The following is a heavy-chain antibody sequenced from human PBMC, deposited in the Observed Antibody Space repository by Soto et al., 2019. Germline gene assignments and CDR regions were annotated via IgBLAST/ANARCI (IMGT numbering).Heavy chain of an antibody. CDR2: ISSSSSYI. D-gene: IGHD3-22*01. Sequence: PGGSLRLSCAASGFTFSSYSMNWVRQAPGKGLEWVSSISSSSSYIYYADSVKGRFTISRDNAKNSLYLQTNSLRAEDTAVYYCARDDDSSGYPTWFDPWGQGTLVTVSS. CDR3: ARDDDSSGYPTWFDP. CDR1: GFTFSSYS. V-gene: IGHV3-21*01. J-gene: IGHJ5*02.